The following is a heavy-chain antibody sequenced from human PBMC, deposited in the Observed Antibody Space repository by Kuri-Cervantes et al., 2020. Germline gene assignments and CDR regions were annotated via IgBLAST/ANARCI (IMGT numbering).Heavy chain of an antibody. CDR1: GGSISSGGYY. Sequence: LRLSCTVSGGSISSGGYYWSWIRQHPGKGLEWIGYIYYSGSTYYNPSLKSRVTISVDTSKSQFSLKLSSVTAADTAVYYCASTSEVVGNWFDPWGQGTLVTVSS. CDR3: ASTSEVVGNWFDP. J-gene: IGHJ5*02. CDR2: IYYSGST. V-gene: IGHV4-30-4*08. D-gene: IGHD2-15*01.